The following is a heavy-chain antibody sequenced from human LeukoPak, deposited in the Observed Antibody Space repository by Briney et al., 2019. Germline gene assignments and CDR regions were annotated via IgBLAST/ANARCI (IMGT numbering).Heavy chain of an antibody. D-gene: IGHD3-10*01. CDR2: IESKTDGGTT. J-gene: IGHJ4*02. CDR3: TTYGSGRKFDY. V-gene: IGHV3-15*04. CDR1: GFTFSRYG. Sequence: PGRSLRLSCAASGFTFSRYGMHWVRQAPGKGLEWVGRIESKTDGGTTDYAAPVKGRFTISRDDSTNTLYLQMNSLKSEDTAVYYCTTYGSGRKFDYWGQGILVTVSS.